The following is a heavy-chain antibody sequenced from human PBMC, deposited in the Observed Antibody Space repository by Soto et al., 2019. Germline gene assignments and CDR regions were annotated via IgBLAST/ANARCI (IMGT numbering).Heavy chain of an antibody. Sequence: QLQLQESGPGLVKPSETLSLTCTVSGGSISSSSYYWGWIRQPPGKGLEWIGSIYYSGSTYYNPSLKSRVTISVDTSKNQFSLKLSSVTAADTAVYCCARHVDPAAARGIDYWGQGTLVTVSS. J-gene: IGHJ4*02. CDR1: GGSISSSSYY. CDR3: ARHVDPAAARGIDY. D-gene: IGHD2-2*01. V-gene: IGHV4-39*01. CDR2: IYYSGST.